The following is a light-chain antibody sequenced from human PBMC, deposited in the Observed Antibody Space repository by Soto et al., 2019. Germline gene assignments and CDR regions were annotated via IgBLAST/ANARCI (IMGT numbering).Light chain of an antibody. CDR3: QESYNTPRT. CDR2: GAS. CDR1: QSISSY. J-gene: IGKJ1*01. V-gene: IGKV1-39*01. Sequence: DIQMTQFPSSLFASVGDRVTITCRASQSISSYLNWYQQKPGKAPKLLIYGASSLQSGVPSRFSGSGLGTDFTLTISNLQGEDSATYYCQESYNTPRTFGQGTKVEV.